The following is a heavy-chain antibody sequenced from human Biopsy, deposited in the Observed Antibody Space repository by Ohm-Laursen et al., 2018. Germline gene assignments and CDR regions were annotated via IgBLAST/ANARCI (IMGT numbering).Heavy chain of an antibody. CDR1: GFIFSTYT. CDR2: IHGDERSA. CDR3: TGDSGGLGDY. V-gene: IGHV3-74*03. J-gene: IGHJ4*02. Sequence: SLRLSCTASGFIFSTYTMNWVRQAPGKGLMWVSRIHGDERSATYAEPVKGRFTISRDNAKNTLHLQMNSLRAEDTAVYYCTGDSGGLGDYWGQGTLVTVSS. D-gene: IGHD2-8*02.